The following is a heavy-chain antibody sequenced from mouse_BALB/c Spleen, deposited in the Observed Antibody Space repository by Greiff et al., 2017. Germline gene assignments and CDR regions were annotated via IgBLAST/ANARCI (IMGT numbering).Heavy chain of an antibody. CDR2: IDPENGNT. J-gene: IGHJ3*01. V-gene: IGHV14-1*02. Sequence: VQLQQSGAELVRPGALVKLSCKASGFNIKDYYMHWVKQRPEQGLEWIGWIDPENGNTIYDPKFQGKASITADTSSNTAYLQLSSLTSEDTAVYYCARKVPFAYWGQGTLVTVSA. CDR1: GFNIKDYY. CDR3: ARKVPFAY.